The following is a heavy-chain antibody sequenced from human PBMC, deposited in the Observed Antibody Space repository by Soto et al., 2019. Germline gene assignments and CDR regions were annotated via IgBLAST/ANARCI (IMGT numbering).Heavy chain of an antibody. CDR3: ARLPGADYGGIFDP. CDR1: GGSISNYY. J-gene: IGHJ5*02. CDR2: IYYSGST. V-gene: IGHV4-59*01. Sequence: QVQLQESGPGLVKPSETLSLTCTVSGGSISNYYWSWIRHPPGKKLEWIGYIYYSGSTNYNPSLTRRVPIPEDTATNQSSLKLYSVTTAATAMSYCARLPGADYGGIFDPWGQGTLVTVSS. D-gene: IGHD4-17*01.